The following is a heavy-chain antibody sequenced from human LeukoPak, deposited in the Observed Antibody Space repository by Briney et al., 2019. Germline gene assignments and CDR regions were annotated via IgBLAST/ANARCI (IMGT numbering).Heavy chain of an antibody. CDR2: FDPEDGET. CDR3: ARDGPMDGYLTSLYYYYGMDV. V-gene: IGHV1-24*01. J-gene: IGHJ6*02. Sequence: APVKVSCKVSGYTLTELSMHWVRQAPGKGLEWMGGFDPEDGETIYAQKFQGRVTMTEDTSTDTAYMELSSLRSEDTAVYYCARDGPMDGYLTSLYYYYGMDVWGQGTTVTVSS. D-gene: IGHD3-22*01. CDR1: GYTLTELS.